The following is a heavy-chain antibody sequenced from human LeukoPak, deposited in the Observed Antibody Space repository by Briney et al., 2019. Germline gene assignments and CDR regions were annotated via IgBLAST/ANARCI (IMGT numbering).Heavy chain of an antibody. J-gene: IGHJ4*02. CDR2: IIPIFGTA. CDR1: GGTFSSYA. Sequence: SVKVSCKASGGTFSSYAISWVRQAPGQGLEWMGGIIPIFGTANYAQKFQGRVTITTDESTSTAYMELSSLRSEDTAVYYCARDRGVVPAATLRRSHFDYWGQGTLVTVSS. V-gene: IGHV1-69*05. D-gene: IGHD2-2*01. CDR3: ARDRGVVPAATLRRSHFDY.